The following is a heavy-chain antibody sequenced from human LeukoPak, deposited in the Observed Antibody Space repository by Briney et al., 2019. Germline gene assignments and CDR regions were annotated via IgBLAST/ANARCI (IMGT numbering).Heavy chain of an antibody. Sequence: SETLSLTCAVYGGSFSGYYWSWIRQPPGKGLEWIGEINHSGSTNYNPSLKSRVTISVDTSKNQFSLKLSSVTAADTAVYYCARHASREGSSTSGFDYWGQGTLVTVSS. CDR2: INHSGST. V-gene: IGHV4-34*01. J-gene: IGHJ4*02. CDR1: GGSFSGYY. D-gene: IGHD2-2*01. CDR3: ARHASREGSSTSGFDY.